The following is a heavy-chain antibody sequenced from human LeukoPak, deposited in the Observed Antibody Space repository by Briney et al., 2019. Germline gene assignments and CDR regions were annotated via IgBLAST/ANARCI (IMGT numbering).Heavy chain of an antibody. CDR1: GFTFSSYA. Sequence: GGSLRLSCAASGFTFSSYAMNWVRQAPGKGLEWVSSISGGAGGAAYADSVKGRFTMSRDNSKNTLYLQMNSLRAEDTAVYYCARGSPYYGSGSYYKDYWGQGTLVTVSS. V-gene: IGHV3-23*01. D-gene: IGHD3-10*01. J-gene: IGHJ4*02. CDR3: ARGSPYYGSGSYYKDY. CDR2: ISGGAGGA.